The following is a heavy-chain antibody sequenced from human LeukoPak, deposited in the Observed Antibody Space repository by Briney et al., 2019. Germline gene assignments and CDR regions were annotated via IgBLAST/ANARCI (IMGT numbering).Heavy chain of an antibody. Sequence: ASVKVSCKASGLTFSNYGITWVRQAPGQGLEWVGWISAYDGNTNYAQKFQGRVIMTTDTSTSTAHMELRSLRYDDTAVYYCARDGRFAAYEPDYWGQGTLVTVSS. CDR2: ISAYDGNT. CDR1: GLTFSNYG. D-gene: IGHD1-26*01. J-gene: IGHJ4*02. CDR3: ARDGRFAAYEPDY. V-gene: IGHV1-18*01.